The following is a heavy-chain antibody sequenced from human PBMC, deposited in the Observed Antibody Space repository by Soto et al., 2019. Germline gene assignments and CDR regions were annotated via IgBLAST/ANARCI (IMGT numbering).Heavy chain of an antibody. D-gene: IGHD6-13*01. Sequence: QVQLVQSGAEVKKPGASVKVSCKASGYTVTNYGITWVRQAPGQGLEWMGWTGLYNGNTNYAQKFQGRATMTTDTSTSTADMELRSLGSDDTAVYYCARGGGLYSISWPIDHWGQGTLVTVSS. CDR1: GYTVTNYG. CDR3: ARGGGLYSISWPIDH. V-gene: IGHV1-18*04. J-gene: IGHJ4*02. CDR2: TGLYNGNT.